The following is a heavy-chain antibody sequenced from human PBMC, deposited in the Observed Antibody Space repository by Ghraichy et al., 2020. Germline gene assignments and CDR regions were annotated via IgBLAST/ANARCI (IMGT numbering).Heavy chain of an antibody. J-gene: IGHJ6*02. Sequence: SQTLSLTCTVSGAPISYKYWNWVRQPPGKGPEWIGYIHYSGSTNYKSSLKSRVTISVDTSKNQFSLRLTSVTAADTAVYYCARSSGSSVYYYYGMDLWGQGTTVTVSS. CDR3: ARSSGSSVYYYYGMDL. V-gene: IGHV4-59*01. CDR2: IHYSGST. CDR1: GAPISYKY. D-gene: IGHD1-26*01.